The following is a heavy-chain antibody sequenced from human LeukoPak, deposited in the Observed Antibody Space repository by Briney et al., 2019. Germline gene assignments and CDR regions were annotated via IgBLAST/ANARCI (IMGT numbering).Heavy chain of an antibody. V-gene: IGHV3-30*04. D-gene: IGHD6-19*01. CDR2: ISYDGSNK. CDR1: GFTFSSYA. J-gene: IGHJ4*02. CDR3: ASGSGFFDY. Sequence: GGSLRLSCAASGFTFSSYAMHWVRQAPGKGLEWVAVISYDGSNKYYADSVKGRFTISRDNSKNTLYLQMNSRRAEDTAVYYCASGSGFFDYWGRGTLVTVSS.